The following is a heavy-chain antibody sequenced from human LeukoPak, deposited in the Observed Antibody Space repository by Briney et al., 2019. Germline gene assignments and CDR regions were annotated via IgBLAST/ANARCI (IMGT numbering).Heavy chain of an antibody. J-gene: IGHJ4*02. CDR1: GGSISSGDYY. V-gene: IGHV4-30-4*01. CDR3: ARAISDGSGSYYTG. Sequence: PSQTLSLTCTVSGGSISSGDYYWSWIRQPPGKGLEWIGYIYYSGSIYYNPSLKSRVTISVDTSKNQFSLKLSSVTAADTAVYYCARAISDGSGSYYTGWGQGTLVTVSS. CDR2: IYYSGSI. D-gene: IGHD3-10*01.